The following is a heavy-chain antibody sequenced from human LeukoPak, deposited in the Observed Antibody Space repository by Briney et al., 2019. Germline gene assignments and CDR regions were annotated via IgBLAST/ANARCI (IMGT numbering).Heavy chain of an antibody. CDR2: INHSGST. CDR1: GGSFSGYY. J-gene: IGHJ3*02. Sequence: SETLSLTCAVYGGSFSGYYWSWIRQPPGKGLEWIGEINHSGSTNYNPSLKSRVTISVDTSKNQFSLKLSSVTAADTAVYYWARETLNYYDSSGYYAFDIWGQGTMVTVSS. D-gene: IGHD3-22*01. CDR3: ARETLNYYDSSGYYAFDI. V-gene: IGHV4-34*01.